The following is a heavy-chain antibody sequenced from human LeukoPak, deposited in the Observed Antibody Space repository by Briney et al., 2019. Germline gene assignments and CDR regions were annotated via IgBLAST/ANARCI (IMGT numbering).Heavy chain of an antibody. Sequence: GGSLRLSCAASGFTFDDYGMSWVRQAPGKGLEWVSGINWNGGNTGYADSLKGRFTISRDNAKNSLYLQMNSLRAEDTALYYCARLGTRYCSTSSCHSQFDYWGQGTLVTVSS. V-gene: IGHV3-20*04. J-gene: IGHJ4*02. CDR2: INWNGGNT. D-gene: IGHD2-2*01. CDR3: ARLGTRYCSTSSCHSQFDY. CDR1: GFTFDDYG.